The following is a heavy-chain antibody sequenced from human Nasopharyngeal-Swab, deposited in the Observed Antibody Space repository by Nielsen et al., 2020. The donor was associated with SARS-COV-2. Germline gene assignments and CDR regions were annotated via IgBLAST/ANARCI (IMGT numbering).Heavy chain of an antibody. D-gene: IGHD2-15*01. J-gene: IGHJ3*02. V-gene: IGHV1-69*13. CDR1: GGTFSSYA. CDR2: IIPIFGTA. Sequence: SVKVSCKASGGTFSSYAISWVRQAPGQGLEWMGGIIPIFGTANYAQKFQGRVTITADESTSTAYMELSSLRSEDTAVYYCAKGLFGYCSGGSCYRGTAFDIWGQGTMVTVSS. CDR3: AKGLFGYCSGGSCYRGTAFDI.